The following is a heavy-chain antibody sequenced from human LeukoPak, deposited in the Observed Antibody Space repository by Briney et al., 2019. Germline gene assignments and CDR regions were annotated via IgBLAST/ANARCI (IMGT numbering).Heavy chain of an antibody. CDR1: GGSFSGYY. V-gene: IGHV4-34*01. J-gene: IGHJ3*02. CDR3: ERSSISSIAARGAFDI. Sequence: SETLSLTCAVYGGSFSGYYWSWIRQPPGKGLEWIGEINHSGSTNYNPSLKSRVTISVDTSKNQFSLKLSSVTAADTAVYYCERSSISSIAARGAFDIWGQGTMVTVSS. CDR2: INHSGST. D-gene: IGHD6-6*01.